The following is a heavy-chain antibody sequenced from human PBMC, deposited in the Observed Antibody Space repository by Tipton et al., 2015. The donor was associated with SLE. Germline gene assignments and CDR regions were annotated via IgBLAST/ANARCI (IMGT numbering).Heavy chain of an antibody. V-gene: IGHV1-18*01. CDR2: ISAYNGNT. J-gene: IGHJ6*02. CDR3: ARDHSGYSGYDSYYYYYGMDV. D-gene: IGHD5-12*01. CDR1: GGTFSSYA. Sequence: QVQLVQSGAEVKKPGSSVKVSCKASGGTFSSYAISWVRQAPGQGLEWMGWISAYNGNTNYAQKLQGRVTMTTDTSTSTAYMELRSLRSDDTAVYYCARDHSGYSGYDSYYYYYGMDVWGQGTTVTVSS.